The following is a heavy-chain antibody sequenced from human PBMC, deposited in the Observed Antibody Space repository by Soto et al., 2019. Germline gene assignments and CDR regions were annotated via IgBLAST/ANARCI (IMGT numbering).Heavy chain of an antibody. Sequence: LSLTCSGSGELISRSSYYLSWLRQPPGKGLEWVGTIYYTGATYYNPSLKSRLTISLDTAKNQFSLRLSSVTAADTAGYYWWRDYDTSTRPYF. D-gene: IGHD3-22*01. V-gene: IGHV4-39*02. CDR2: IYYTGAT. CDR3: WRDYDTSTRPYF. J-gene: IGHJ2*01. CDR1: GELISRSSYY.